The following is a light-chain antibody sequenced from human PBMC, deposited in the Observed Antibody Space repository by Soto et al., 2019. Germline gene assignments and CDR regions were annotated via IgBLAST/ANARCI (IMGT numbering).Light chain of an antibody. J-gene: IGLJ3*02. CDR1: SGHSSYA. CDR2: LNSDGSH. Sequence: QSVLTQSPSASASPGASVKLTCTLTSGHSSYAIAWHQQQPEKGPRYLMILNSDGSHTKGDGIPDRFSGSSSGAERYLTISSLQSEDEADYYCQTWGTGIRVFGGGTKLTVL. CDR3: QTWGTGIRV. V-gene: IGLV4-69*01.